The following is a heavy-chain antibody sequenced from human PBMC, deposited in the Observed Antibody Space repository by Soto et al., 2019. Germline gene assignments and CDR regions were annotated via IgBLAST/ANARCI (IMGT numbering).Heavy chain of an antibody. Sequence: QITLKESGRTLVKPTQTLTLTCTFSGFSLSTIGVGVGWIRQPPGKALEWLAVIYRDGDKRYSPSLKSRLTITKDTSKNQVALTMTNMDAVDTATYYCAHRLIAGIAVGEVWFDPWGQGTLVTVSS. CDR2: IYRDGDK. CDR1: GFSLSTIGVG. J-gene: IGHJ5*02. D-gene: IGHD6-19*01. V-gene: IGHV2-5*02. CDR3: AHRLIAGIAVGEVWFDP.